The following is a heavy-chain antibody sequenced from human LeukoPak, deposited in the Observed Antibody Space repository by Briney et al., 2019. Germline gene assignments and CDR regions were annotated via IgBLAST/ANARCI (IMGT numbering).Heavy chain of an antibody. CDR2: ISGSGGST. Sequence: PGGSLRLSCAASGFTFSSYAMSWVRQAPGKGLEWVSAISGSGGSTYYADSVKGRFTISRDNSKNTLYLQMNSLRAEDTAVYYCAKDLENTMIVVVTHAFDIWGQGTMVTVSS. CDR3: AKDLENTMIVVVTHAFDI. V-gene: IGHV3-23*01. CDR1: GFTFSSYA. D-gene: IGHD3-22*01. J-gene: IGHJ3*02.